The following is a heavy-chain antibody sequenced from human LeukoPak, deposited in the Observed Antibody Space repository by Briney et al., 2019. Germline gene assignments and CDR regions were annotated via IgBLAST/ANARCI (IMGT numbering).Heavy chain of an antibody. CDR2: IYTSGST. CDR3: ARHPYSNPPGPYYMDV. V-gene: IGHV4-61*08. J-gene: IGHJ6*03. Sequence: SETLSLTCTVSGGSISSGGYYWSWIRQPPGKGLEWIGYIYTSGSTNYNPSLKSRVTISVDTSKNQFSLKLSSVTAADTAVYYCARHPYSNPPGPYYMDVWGKGTTVTVSS. D-gene: IGHD4-11*01. CDR1: GGSISSGGYY.